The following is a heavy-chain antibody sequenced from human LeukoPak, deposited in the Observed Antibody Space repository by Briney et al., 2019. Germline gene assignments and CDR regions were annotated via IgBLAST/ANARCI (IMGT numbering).Heavy chain of an antibody. CDR2: IDTNTGKP. J-gene: IGHJ4*02. Sequence: ASVKVSCKASGYTFSRYTMNWVRQAPGQGLEWMGWIDTNTGKPTYAQGFTERFVISLDTSVSTAYLEISSLKAEDTAVYYCAREDGGYWGQGTLVTVSS. CDR3: AREDGGY. D-gene: IGHD3-10*01. V-gene: IGHV7-4-1*02. CDR1: GYTFSRYT.